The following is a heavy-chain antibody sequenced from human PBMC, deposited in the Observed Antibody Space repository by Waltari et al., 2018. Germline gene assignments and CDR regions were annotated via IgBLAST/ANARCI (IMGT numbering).Heavy chain of an antibody. V-gene: IGHV4-39*01. CDR1: GGSITSRNSS. J-gene: IGHJ3*01. Sequence: QVQLQESGPGLLKPSETLYLTCRVSGGSITSRNSSWGWIRQPPGKGLEWIGSVFYNGDTYYNPSLKSRVTVSVDTSKNQVSLKLSSVTAADTAVYYCTRASIFGVALDAFDLWGQGTMVSVSS. CDR2: VFYNGDT. CDR3: TRASIFGVALDAFDL. D-gene: IGHD3-3*01.